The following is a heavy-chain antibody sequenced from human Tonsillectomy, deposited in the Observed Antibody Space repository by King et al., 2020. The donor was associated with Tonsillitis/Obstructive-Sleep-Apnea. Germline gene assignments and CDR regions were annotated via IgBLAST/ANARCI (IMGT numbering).Heavy chain of an antibody. J-gene: IGHJ5*02. D-gene: IGHD3-16*01. Sequence: VQLVESGGGLVQPGGSLRLSCAASGFTFSSYAMNWVRQAPGEGLEWVSYISSSSSTIYYADSVKGRFTISRDNAKSSLYLQMNSLRDEDTAVYYCARDLGWASVGVTEWFDPWGQGTLVTVSS. CDR3: ARDLGWASVGVTEWFDP. CDR1: GFTFSSYA. CDR2: ISSSSSTI. V-gene: IGHV3-48*02.